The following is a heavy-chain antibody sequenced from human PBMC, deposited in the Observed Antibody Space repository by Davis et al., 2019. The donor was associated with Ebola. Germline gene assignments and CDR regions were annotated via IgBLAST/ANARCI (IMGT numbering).Heavy chain of an antibody. CDR2: ISGSGATT. V-gene: IGHV3-23*01. CDR3: ARGTYDFWSGSYYGMDV. D-gene: IGHD3-3*01. J-gene: IGHJ6*02. CDR1: GFTFSNYA. Sequence: GESLKISCAASGFTFSNYAMSWVRQAPGKGLEWVSGISGSGATTYYADSVKGRFTISRDNSKNTLYLQMNSLRAEDTAVYYCARGTYDFWSGSYYGMDVWGQGTTVTVSS.